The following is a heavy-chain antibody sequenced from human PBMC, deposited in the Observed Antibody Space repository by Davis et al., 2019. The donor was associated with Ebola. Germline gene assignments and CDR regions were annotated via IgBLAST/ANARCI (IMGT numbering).Heavy chain of an antibody. J-gene: IGHJ3*02. V-gene: IGHV3-30*02. CDR3: AKLTIFGVVIRGARAHDAFDI. CDR1: GFTFSSYG. Sequence: GESLKISCAASGFTFSSYGMHWVRQAPGKGLEWVAFIRYDGSNKYYADSVKGRFTISRDNSKNTLYLQMNSLRAEDTAVYYCAKLTIFGVVIRGARAHDAFDIWGQGTMVTVSS. D-gene: IGHD3-3*01. CDR2: IRYDGSNK.